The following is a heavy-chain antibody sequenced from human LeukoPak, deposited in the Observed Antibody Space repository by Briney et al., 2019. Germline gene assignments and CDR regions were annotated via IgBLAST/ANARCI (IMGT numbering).Heavy chain of an antibody. D-gene: IGHD3-10*01. CDR3: ASAGSGSYYSYAFDI. CDR2: IIPILGIA. J-gene: IGHJ3*02. CDR1: GGTFSSYA. Sequence: GASVKVSCKASGGTFSSYAISWVRQAPGQGLEWMGRIIPILGIANYAQKFQGRVAITADKSTSTAYMELSSLRSEDTAVYYCASAGSGSYYSYAFDIWGQGTMVTVSS. V-gene: IGHV1-69*04.